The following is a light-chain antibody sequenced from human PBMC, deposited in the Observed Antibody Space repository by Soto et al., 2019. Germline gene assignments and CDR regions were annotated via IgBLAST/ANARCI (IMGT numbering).Light chain of an antibody. J-gene: IGKJ4*02. CDR2: DTS. CDR3: QPYNSWPLT. V-gene: IGKV3-15*01. CDR1: QGISDT. Sequence: VIRPVPTPLSVSPRRRANLSCPANQGISDTLAWYQHKPGQTPRLLIYDTSTRDTGVPTRFSGSRSGAEFTLTINSLQSEDFAVYYCQPYNSWPLTFGGGTKVDIK.